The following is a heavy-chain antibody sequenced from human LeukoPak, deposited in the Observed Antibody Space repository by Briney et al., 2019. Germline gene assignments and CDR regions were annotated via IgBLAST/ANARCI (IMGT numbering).Heavy chain of an antibody. D-gene: IGHD3-10*01. J-gene: IGHJ4*02. CDR1: GGTFSSYA. CDR2: ISAYNGNT. Sequence: GASVKVSCKASGGTFSSYAISWVRQAPGQGLEWMGWISAYNGNTNYAQKLQGRVTMTTDTSTSTAYMELRSLRSDDTAVYYCARDSVGFGEPKYDYWGQGTLVTVSS. V-gene: IGHV1-18*01. CDR3: ARDSVGFGEPKYDY.